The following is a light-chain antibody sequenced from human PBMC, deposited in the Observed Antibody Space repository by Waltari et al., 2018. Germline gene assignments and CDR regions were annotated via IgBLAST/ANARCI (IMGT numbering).Light chain of an antibody. J-gene: IGLJ1*01. V-gene: IGLV3-1*01. Sequence: SFELTQPSSVSVSPGQTASIACSGHPLAMKWTSWYQQKAGPSPVLVIYADSERPSGVPGRFSAARSGDTVTLNISGTQDLDEADYYCQTWDSNIFVFGPGTKVTVL. CDR2: ADS. CDR3: QTWDSNIFV. CDR1: PLAMKW.